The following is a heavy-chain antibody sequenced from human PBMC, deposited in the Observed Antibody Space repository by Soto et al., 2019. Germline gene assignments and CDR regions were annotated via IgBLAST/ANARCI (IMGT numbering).Heavy chain of an antibody. V-gene: IGHV4-39*01. J-gene: IGHJ3*02. CDR3: ARLQPRGYYYDEEGVFDI. CDR2: IYYSGST. D-gene: IGHD3-22*01. CDR1: GGSISSSSYY. Sequence: PSETLSLTCTVSGGSISSSSYYWGWIRQPPGKGLEWIGSIYYSGSTYYNPSLKSRVTISVDTSKNQFSLKLSSVTAADTAVYYCARLQPRGYYYDEEGVFDIWGQGTMVTVSS.